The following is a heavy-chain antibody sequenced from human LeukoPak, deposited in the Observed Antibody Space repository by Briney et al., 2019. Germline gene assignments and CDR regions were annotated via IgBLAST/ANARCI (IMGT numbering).Heavy chain of an antibody. Sequence: SVKVSCTASGGTFSSYAISWVRRAPGQGLEWMGGIIPIFGTANYAQKFQGRVTITADKSTSTAYMELSSLRSEDTAVYYCASAVPAATWFDPWGQGTLVTVSS. J-gene: IGHJ5*02. D-gene: IGHD2-2*01. CDR3: ASAVPAATWFDP. CDR1: GGTFSSYA. CDR2: IIPIFGTA. V-gene: IGHV1-69*06.